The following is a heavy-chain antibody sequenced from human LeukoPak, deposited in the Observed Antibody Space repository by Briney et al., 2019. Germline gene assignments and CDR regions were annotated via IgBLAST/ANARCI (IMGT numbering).Heavy chain of an antibody. CDR3: ARGREPWEGGWYFDL. J-gene: IGHJ2*01. Sequence: ASVKVSCKASGYTFPSYDINWVRQATGQGLEWMGWMNPNSGNTGYAQKFQGRVTMTRNTSISTAYMELSSLRSEDTAVYYCARGREPWEGGWYFDLWGRGTLVTVSS. V-gene: IGHV1-8*02. D-gene: IGHD1-26*01. CDR1: GYTFPSYD. CDR2: MNPNSGNT.